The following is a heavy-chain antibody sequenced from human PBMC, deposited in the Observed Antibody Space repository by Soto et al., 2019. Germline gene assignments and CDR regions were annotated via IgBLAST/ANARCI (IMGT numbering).Heavy chain of an antibody. CDR3: ARPEGYYYDSSGPGAFDI. J-gene: IGHJ3*02. Sequence: ASVKVSCKASGYTFTSYAMHWVRQAPGQRLEWMGWINAGNGNTKYSQRFQGRVTITRDTSASTAYMELSSLRSEDTAVYYCARPEGYYYDSSGPGAFDIWGQGTMVTVSS. V-gene: IGHV1-3*01. D-gene: IGHD3-22*01. CDR1: GYTFTSYA. CDR2: INAGNGNT.